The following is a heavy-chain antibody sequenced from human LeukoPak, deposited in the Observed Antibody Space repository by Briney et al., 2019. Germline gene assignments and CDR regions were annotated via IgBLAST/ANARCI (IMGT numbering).Heavy chain of an antibody. J-gene: IGHJ3*02. CDR3: ARHLAADDAFDI. D-gene: IGHD6-13*01. Sequence: GASVKVSCKASGYTLTSYYMHWVRQAPGQGLEWMGRINPSGGSTSYAQKFQGRVTMTRDTSTSTVYMELSSLRSEDTAVYYCARHLAADDAFDIWGQGTMVTVSS. V-gene: IGHV1-46*01. CDR1: GYTLTSYY. CDR2: INPSGGST.